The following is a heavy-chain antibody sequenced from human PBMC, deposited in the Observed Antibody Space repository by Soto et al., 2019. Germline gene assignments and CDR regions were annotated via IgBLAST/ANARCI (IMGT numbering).Heavy chain of an antibody. V-gene: IGHV1-18*04. J-gene: IGHJ5*02. CDR2: IRPDNGNT. CDR1: GYPFAKYG. Sequence: QLPLVQSGAEVKRPGASVRVSCEASGYPFAKYGISWIRQAPGQGHEWMGWIRPDNGNTEYAQKFQGRVSMTRDTSSNTAYLEVRSLRSDDTAMYYCATSYDSGFDPWGQGTLVSVSS. CDR3: ATSYDSGFDP. D-gene: IGHD5-12*01.